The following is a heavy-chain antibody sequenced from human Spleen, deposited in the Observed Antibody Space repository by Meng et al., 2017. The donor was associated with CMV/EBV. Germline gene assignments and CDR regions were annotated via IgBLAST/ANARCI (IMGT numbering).Heavy chain of an antibody. Sequence: GGSLRLSCKASGYSFTSYWIGWVRQMPGKGLEWMGIIYPGDSDTRYSPSFQGQVTISADKSISTAYLQWSSLKASDTAMYYCARCRDGNNYSFDYWGQGTLVTVSS. J-gene: IGHJ4*02. D-gene: IGHD5-24*01. CDR1: GYSFTSYW. CDR2: IYPGDSDT. CDR3: ARCRDGNNYSFDY. V-gene: IGHV5-51*01.